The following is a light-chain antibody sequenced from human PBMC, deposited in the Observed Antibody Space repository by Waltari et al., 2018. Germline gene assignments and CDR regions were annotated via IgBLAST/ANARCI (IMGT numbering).Light chain of an antibody. J-gene: IGLJ3*02. CDR2: EFS. CDR1: SSDDGGHNY. CDR3: SSYTSSSTFWV. V-gene: IGLV2-14*01. Sequence: QSALTQPAHVAGYPGHSFTISCTVTSSDDGGHNYVYWYQQHPGKAPKLMIYEFSQRPSWVSNRFSGSKSGNTASLTISGLQAEDEADYYCSSYTSSSTFWVFGGGTKLTVL.